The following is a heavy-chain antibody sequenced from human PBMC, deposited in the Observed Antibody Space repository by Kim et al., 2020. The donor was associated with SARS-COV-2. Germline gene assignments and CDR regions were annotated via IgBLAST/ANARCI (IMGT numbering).Heavy chain of an antibody. CDR2: IRNKPNSYTT. J-gene: IGHJ4*02. V-gene: IGHV3-72*01. Sequence: GGSLRLSCVASGFSFSDNYMDWVRQAPGKGLEWVGRIRNKPNSYTTEYAPSVKGRFTVSRDDSKNSLYLQMDSLKPEDTAMYYCVKGHRGIDSWGQGTLVTVSS. CDR1: GFSFSDNY. CDR3: VKGHRGIDS.